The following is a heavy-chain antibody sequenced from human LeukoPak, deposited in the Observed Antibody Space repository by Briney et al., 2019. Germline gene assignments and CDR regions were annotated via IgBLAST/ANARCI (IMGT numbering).Heavy chain of an antibody. V-gene: IGHV1-8*01. J-gene: IGHJ5*02. CDR3: ARGDYYGWGAVVEKYNWFDP. D-gene: IGHD3-10*01. CDR2: MNPHSGKT. Sequence: ASVKVSCKASGYPFNNYDINWVRQATGQGLEWMGWMNPHSGKTGYAQNFQGRVTMTRDTSISTAYMELSSLRSEDTAVYYCARGDYYGWGAVVEKYNWFDPWGQGTLVTVSS. CDR1: GYPFNNYD.